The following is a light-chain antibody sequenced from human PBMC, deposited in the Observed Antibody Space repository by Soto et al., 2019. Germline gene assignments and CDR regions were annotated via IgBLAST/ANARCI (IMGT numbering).Light chain of an antibody. CDR3: CSYAGSSTYV. CDR1: SSDVGSYNL. V-gene: IGLV2-23*02. Sequence: TERRLVTESRAQSITIHCTENSSDVGSYNLVSWYQQHPGKAPQLMIYEVSKRPSGVSNRFSGSKSGNTASLTISGLQAEDEADYYCCSYAGSSTYVFGTGTKVTVL. J-gene: IGLJ1*01. CDR2: EVS.